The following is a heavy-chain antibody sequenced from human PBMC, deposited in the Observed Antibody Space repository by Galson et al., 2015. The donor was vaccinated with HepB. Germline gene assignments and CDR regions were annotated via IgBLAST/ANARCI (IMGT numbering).Heavy chain of an antibody. V-gene: IGHV3-30-3*01. CDR3: ARVPHSSSLLGYYHYGMDV. CDR2: ISYDGTNK. J-gene: IGHJ6*02. Sequence: SLRLSCAASGFTFSSYALHWVRQAPGKGLEWVAVISYDGTNKHYAESVKGGFTIARDNSKNTLYLQMNSPRGEDTAVYYCARVPHSSSLLGYYHYGMDVWGRGTTVTVSS. D-gene: IGHD6-6*01. CDR1: GFTFSSYA.